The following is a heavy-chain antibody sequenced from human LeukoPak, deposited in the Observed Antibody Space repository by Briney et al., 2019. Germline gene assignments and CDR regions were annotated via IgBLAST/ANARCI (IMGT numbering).Heavy chain of an antibody. V-gene: IGHV1-2*02. D-gene: IGHD6-6*01. CDR1: GYTFTSYA. CDR3: AGGAGIAARGYYMDV. CDR2: INPNSGGT. Sequence: ASVKVSCKASGYTFTSYAMNWVRQVPGQGLEWMGWINPNSGGTNYAQKFQGRVTMTRDTSISTAYMELSRLRSDDTAVYYCAGGAGIAARGYYMDVWGKGTTVTVSS. J-gene: IGHJ6*03.